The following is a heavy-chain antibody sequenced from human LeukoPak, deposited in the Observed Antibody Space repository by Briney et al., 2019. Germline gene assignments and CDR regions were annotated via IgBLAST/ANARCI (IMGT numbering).Heavy chain of an antibody. CDR1: GGSISSHY. V-gene: IGHV4-4*07. J-gene: IGHJ6*03. CDR2: IYTSGTT. CDR3: ARIKVDYYYYMDV. Sequence: SETLSLTCTVSGGSISSHYWSWIRQPAGKGLEWIGLIYTSGTTKYNSYFKSRVTISVDKSKNQFSLKLGSVTAADTAVYYCARIKVDYYYYMDVWGKGTTVTVSS.